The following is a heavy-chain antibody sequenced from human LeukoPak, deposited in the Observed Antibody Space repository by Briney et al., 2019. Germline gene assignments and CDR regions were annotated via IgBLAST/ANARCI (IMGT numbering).Heavy chain of an antibody. CDR1: GFTFSSYA. J-gene: IGHJ4*02. CDR3: AKDRGSYMGPSYFDY. CDR2: ISGSGSST. V-gene: IGHV3-23*01. D-gene: IGHD3-10*01. Sequence: GGSLRLSCAASGFTFSSYAMSWVRQAPGKGLEWVSTISGSGSSTYYADSVKGRFTISRDNSKNTLYLQMNSLSAEDTAVYYCAKDRGSYMGPSYFDYWGQGTLVTVSS.